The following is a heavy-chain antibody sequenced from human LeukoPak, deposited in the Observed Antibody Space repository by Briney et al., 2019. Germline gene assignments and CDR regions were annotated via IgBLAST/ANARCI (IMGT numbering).Heavy chain of an antibody. D-gene: IGHD1-26*01. CDR3: AREVIVGATIYY. J-gene: IGHJ4*02. CDR1: GYTFTVYY. CDR2: INPNSGGT. V-gene: IGHV1-2*02. Sequence: GASVKVSCRASGYTFTVYYMHWVRQAPGEGLEGMGWINPNSGGTNYAQKFQGRVTMTRDTSMSTAYMELSRLRSDDTAVYYCAREVIVGATIYYWGQGTLVTVSS.